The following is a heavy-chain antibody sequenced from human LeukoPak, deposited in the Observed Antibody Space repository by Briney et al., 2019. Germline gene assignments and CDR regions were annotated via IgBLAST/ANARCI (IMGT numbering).Heavy chain of an antibody. CDR3: ARRLGDSSGYYYAENYFDY. J-gene: IGHJ4*02. D-gene: IGHD3-22*01. CDR2: INHSGST. CDR1: GGSISSSSYY. V-gene: IGHV4-39*07. Sequence: SETLSLTCTVSGGSISSSSYYWSWIRQPPGKGLEWIGEINHSGSTDYNPSLKSRVTISVDTSKNQFSLKLSSVTAADTAVYYCARRLGDSSGYYYAENYFDYWGQGTLVTVSS.